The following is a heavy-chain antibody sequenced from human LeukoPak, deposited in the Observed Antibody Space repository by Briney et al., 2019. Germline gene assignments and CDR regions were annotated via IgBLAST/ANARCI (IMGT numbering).Heavy chain of an antibody. CDR3: AKDATDYVWGSYREDY. CDR2: ISGSGGST. V-gene: IGHV3-23*01. CDR1: GFTFSSYA. Sequence: GGSLRLSCAASGFTFSSYAMSWVRQAPGKGLEWVSAISGSGGSTYYADSVKGWFTISRDNSKNTLYLQMNSLRAEDTAVYYCAKDATDYVWGSYREDYWGQGTLVTVSS. D-gene: IGHD3-16*01. J-gene: IGHJ4*02.